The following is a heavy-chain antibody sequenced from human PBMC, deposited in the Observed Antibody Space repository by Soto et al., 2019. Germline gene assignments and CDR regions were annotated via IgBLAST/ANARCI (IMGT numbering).Heavy chain of an antibody. CDR3: AKLYSSSWYVRGLYFDY. Sequence: GGSLRLSCAASGFTFSSYAMSWVRQAPGKGLEWVSAISGSGGSTYYADSVKGRFTISRDNSKNTLYLQMNSLRAEDTAVYYCAKLYSSSWYVRGLYFDYWGQGTLVTVSS. CDR1: GFTFSSYA. D-gene: IGHD6-13*01. V-gene: IGHV3-23*01. CDR2: ISGSGGST. J-gene: IGHJ4*02.